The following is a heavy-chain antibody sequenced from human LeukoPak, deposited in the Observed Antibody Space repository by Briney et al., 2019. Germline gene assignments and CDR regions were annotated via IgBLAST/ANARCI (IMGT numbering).Heavy chain of an antibody. D-gene: IGHD3-22*01. J-gene: IGHJ4*02. V-gene: IGHV4-38-2*01. CDR3: ARYYYDSSGYSTADTDY. CDR2: IYHSGSP. CDR1: GYSISSGYY. Sequence: PSETLSLTCAVSGYSISSGYYWGLIRQPPRKGLEWIGSIYHSGSPYCNPSLNSRVNISVETCKNQFSLKLSSVTAADTAVYYCARYYYDSSGYSTADTDYWGQGTLVTVSS.